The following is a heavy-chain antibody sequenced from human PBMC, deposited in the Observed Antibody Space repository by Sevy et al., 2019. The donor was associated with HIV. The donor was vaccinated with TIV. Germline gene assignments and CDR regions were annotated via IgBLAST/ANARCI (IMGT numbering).Heavy chain of an antibody. V-gene: IGHV3-30*18. D-gene: IGHD3-9*01. CDR2: ISYHGRDK. J-gene: IGHJ6*02. CDR1: GTSFTTSG. Sequence: GGSLRLSCVVSGTSFTTSGMHWVRQAPGKGLEWVAVISYHGRDKFYAESVKGRSTISRDNSKNMLYLQMNSLRAEDTAVYYCAKDFTGYNGMDVWGQGTKVTVSS. CDR3: AKDFTGYNGMDV.